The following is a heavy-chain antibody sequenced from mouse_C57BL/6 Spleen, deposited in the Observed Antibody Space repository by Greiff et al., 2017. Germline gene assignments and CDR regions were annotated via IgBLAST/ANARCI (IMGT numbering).Heavy chain of an antibody. CDR1: GYSFTDYN. CDR3: ARENDYDVRYFDV. CDR2: INPKYGTT. V-gene: IGHV1-39*01. Sequence: VQLKQSGPELVKPGASVKISCKASGYSFTDYNMNWVKQSNGKSLEWIGVINPKYGTTSYNQKFKGKATLTVDQSSSTAYMQLNSLTSEDSAVYYCARENDYDVRYFDVWGTGTTVTVSS. D-gene: IGHD2-4*01. J-gene: IGHJ1*03.